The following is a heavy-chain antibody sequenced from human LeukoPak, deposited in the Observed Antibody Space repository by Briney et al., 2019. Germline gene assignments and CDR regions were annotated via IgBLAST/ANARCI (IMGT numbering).Heavy chain of an antibody. CDR2: IIPIFGAA. D-gene: IGHD2-15*01. Sequence: GASVKVSCKASGGTFSSYAISWVRQAPGHGLEWMGGIIPIFGAANYAQKFQGRVTITADESTSTAYMELSSLRSEDTAVYYCAREEYCSGGSCYSDYWGQGTLVTVSS. J-gene: IGHJ4*02. CDR1: GGTFSSYA. CDR3: AREEYCSGGSCYSDY. V-gene: IGHV1-69*13.